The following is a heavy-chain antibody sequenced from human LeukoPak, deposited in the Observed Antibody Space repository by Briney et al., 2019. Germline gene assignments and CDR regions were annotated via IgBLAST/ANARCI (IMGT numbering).Heavy chain of an antibody. V-gene: IGHV3-74*01. CDR1: GFTFSSYW. CDR2: ITSEGSST. CDR3: VRENHGSFDY. Sequence: GGSLRLSCAASGFTFSSYWMHWVRQVPGKGLVWVSRITSEGSSTSYADSVKGRFTISRDNAKNSLYLQMNSLRADDTAVYYCVRENHGSFDYWGQGSLVTISS. D-gene: IGHD1-14*01. J-gene: IGHJ4*02.